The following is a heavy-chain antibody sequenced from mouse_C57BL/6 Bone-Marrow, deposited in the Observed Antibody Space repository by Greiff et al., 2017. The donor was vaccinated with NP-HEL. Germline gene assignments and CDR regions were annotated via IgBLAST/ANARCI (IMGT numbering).Heavy chain of an antibody. CDR2: ISGGGGNT. D-gene: IGHD1-1*01. CDR1: GFTFSSYT. CDR3: ASRSYYYGSSWGYFDV. J-gene: IGHJ1*03. Sequence: EVQRVESGGGLVKPGGSLKLSCAASGFTFSSYTMSWVRQTPEKRLEWVATISGGGGNTYYPDSVKGRFTISRDNAKNTLYLQMSSLRSEDTALYYCASRSYYYGSSWGYFDVWGTGTTVTVSS. V-gene: IGHV5-9*01.